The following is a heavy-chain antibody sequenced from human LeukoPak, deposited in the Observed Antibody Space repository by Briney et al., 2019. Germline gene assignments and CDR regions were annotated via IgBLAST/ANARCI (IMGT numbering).Heavy chain of an antibody. V-gene: IGHV4-61*02. CDR1: GGSISSGSYY. D-gene: IGHD6-19*01. CDR3: ARGGGWFPKLDY. CDR2: IYTSGST. Sequence: PSETLSLTCTVSGGSISSGSYYWSWIRQPAGKGLEWIGRIYTSGSTNYNPSLKSRVTISVDTSKNQFSLKLSSVTAADTAVYYCARGGGWFPKLDYWGQGTLVTVSS. J-gene: IGHJ4*02.